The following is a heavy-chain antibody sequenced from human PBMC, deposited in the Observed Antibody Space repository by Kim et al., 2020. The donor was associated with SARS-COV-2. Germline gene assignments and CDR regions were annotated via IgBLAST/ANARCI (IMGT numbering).Heavy chain of an antibody. Sequence: SETLSLTCTVSGGSISSYYWSWIRQPPGKGLEWIGYIYYSGSTNYNPSLKSRVTISVDTSKNQFSLKLSSVTAADTAVYYCARLGRACTNGVCYTRFDYWGQGTLVTVSS. CDR3: ARLGRACTNGVCYTRFDY. J-gene: IGHJ4*02. CDR1: GGSISSYY. V-gene: IGHV4-59*08. CDR2: IYYSGST. D-gene: IGHD2-8*01.